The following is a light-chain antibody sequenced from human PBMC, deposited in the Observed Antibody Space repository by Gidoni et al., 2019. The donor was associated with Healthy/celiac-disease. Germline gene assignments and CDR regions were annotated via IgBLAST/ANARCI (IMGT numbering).Light chain of an antibody. V-gene: IGLV3-1*01. CDR2: QES. CDR3: QAWDSSTYVV. CDR1: KLGDKY. J-gene: IGLJ2*01. Sequence: SYALTQPPSVSVSPGQTASITCSGDKLGDKYACWYQQKPGQSTVLVIFQESKRPSGIPERFSGSNSGNTATLTISGTQAMDEADYYCQAWDSSTYVVFGGGTKLTVL.